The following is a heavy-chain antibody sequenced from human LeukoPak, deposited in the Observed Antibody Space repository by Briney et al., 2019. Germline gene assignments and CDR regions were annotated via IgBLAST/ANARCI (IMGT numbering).Heavy chain of an antibody. CDR2: ISGSGGST. V-gene: IGHV3-23*01. CDR3: AKDSVYCSSTSCHSGFDP. CDR1: GFTFSSYA. D-gene: IGHD2-2*01. J-gene: IGHJ5*02. Sequence: GGSLRLSCAASGFTFSSYAMSWVRKAPGKGLEWVSAISGSGGSTYYADSVKGRFTISRDNSKNTLYLQMNSLRAEDTAVYYCAKDSVYCSSTSCHSGFDPWGQGTLVTVSS.